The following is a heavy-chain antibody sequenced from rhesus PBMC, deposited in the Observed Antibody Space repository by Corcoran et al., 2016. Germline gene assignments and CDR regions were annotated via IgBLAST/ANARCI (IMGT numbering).Heavy chain of an antibody. CDR2: IGGSGGST. Sequence: QVQLQDSGPGLVKPSETLSLTCAGSGGPISGYFWNWIRQPPGTGQEWIGYIGGSGGSTFYHTSLKSRVTISTDTSKNQFSLKLSSVTAADTAVYYCARSGCSRGVCYYFDYWGQGVLVTVSS. D-gene: IGHD2-39*01. CDR1: GGPISGYF. CDR3: ARSGCSRGVCYYFDY. V-gene: IGHV4-165*02. J-gene: IGHJ4*01.